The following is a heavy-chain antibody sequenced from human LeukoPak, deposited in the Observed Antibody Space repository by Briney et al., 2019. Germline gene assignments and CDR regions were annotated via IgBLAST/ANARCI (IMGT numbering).Heavy chain of an antibody. Sequence: TSVNLSCKASGGTCSIYATSWVRQPPRQGLELMGGIITFFSTATYAQKFQGRVTITADNSSSTDYMELSSLRSEDTAVYYCAGALGSADGRAKFDPWGQGTLVTVSS. CDR3: AGALGSADGRAKFDP. CDR1: GGTCSIYA. D-gene: IGHD1-14*01. J-gene: IGHJ5*02. V-gene: IGHV1-69*06. CDR2: IITFFSTA.